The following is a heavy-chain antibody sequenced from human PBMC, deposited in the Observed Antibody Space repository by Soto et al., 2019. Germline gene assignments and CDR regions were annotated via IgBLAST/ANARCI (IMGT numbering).Heavy chain of an antibody. CDR2: IIPIFGTA. CDR1: GGTFSSYA. V-gene: IGHV1-69*01. J-gene: IGHJ5*02. D-gene: IGHD6-13*01. CDR3: ARNPNPFIAAAGTGWFDP. Sequence: QVQLVQSGAEVKKPGSSVKVSCKASGGTFSSYAISWVRQAPGQGLEWMGGIIPIFGTANYAQKFQGRVTITADESTSTAYMELSSLRSEDTAVYYCARNPNPFIAAAGTGWFDPWGQGTLVTVSP.